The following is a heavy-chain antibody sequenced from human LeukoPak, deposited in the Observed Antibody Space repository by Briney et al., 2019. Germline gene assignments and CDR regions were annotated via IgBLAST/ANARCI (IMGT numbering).Heavy chain of an antibody. D-gene: IGHD3-3*01. J-gene: IGHJ4*02. CDR3: ARDEGILRFLEWFDSAFDY. Sequence: GGSLRLSCAASGFTFCSYWMSWVRQAPGKGLEWVANIKQDESEKYYVDSVKGRFTISRDNNKNSLYLQINSLRAEDTAVYYCARDEGILRFLEWFDSAFDYWGQGTLVTVSS. CDR1: GFTFCSYW. CDR2: IKQDESEK. V-gene: IGHV3-7*01.